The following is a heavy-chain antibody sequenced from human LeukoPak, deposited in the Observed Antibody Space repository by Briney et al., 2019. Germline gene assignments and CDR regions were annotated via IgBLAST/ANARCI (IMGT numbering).Heavy chain of an antibody. CDR3: ARDGTTANDAFDI. CDR2: IYYSGST. Sequence: KPSETLSLTCTVSGGSISSGDYYWSWIRQPPGKGLEWIGYIYYSGSTYYNPSLKSRVTISVDTSKNQFSLKLSSVTAADTAVYYCARDGTTANDAFDIWGQGTMVTVSS. D-gene: IGHD4-11*01. J-gene: IGHJ3*02. CDR1: GGSISSGDYY. V-gene: IGHV4-30-4*08.